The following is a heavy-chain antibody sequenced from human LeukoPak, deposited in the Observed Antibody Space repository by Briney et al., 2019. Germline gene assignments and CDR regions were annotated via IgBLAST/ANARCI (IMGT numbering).Heavy chain of an antibody. V-gene: IGHV4-34*01. CDR1: GGSFSGYY. J-gene: IGHJ4*02. D-gene: IGHD6-19*01. CDR3: ARGYSSGWTTPMPLDY. CDR2: IYYSGST. Sequence: PSETLSLTCAVYGGSFSGYYWSWIRQPPGKGLEWIGSIYYSGSTYYNPSLKSRVTISVDTSKNQFSLKLSSVTAADTAVYYCARGYSSGWTTPMPLDYWGQGTLVTVSS.